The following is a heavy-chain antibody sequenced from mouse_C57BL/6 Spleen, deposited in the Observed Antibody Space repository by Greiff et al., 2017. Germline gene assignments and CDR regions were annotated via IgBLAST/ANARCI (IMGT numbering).Heavy chain of an antibody. Sequence: QLKQSGTVLARPGASVKMSCKTSGYTFTSYWMHWVKQRPGQGLEWIGAIYPGNSDTSYNQKFKGKAKLTAVTSASTAYMELSSLTNEDSAVYYCTSITTVVDYFDYWGQGTTLTVSS. CDR3: TSITTVVDYFDY. CDR1: GYTFTSYW. D-gene: IGHD1-1*01. CDR2: IYPGNSDT. J-gene: IGHJ2*01. V-gene: IGHV1-5*01.